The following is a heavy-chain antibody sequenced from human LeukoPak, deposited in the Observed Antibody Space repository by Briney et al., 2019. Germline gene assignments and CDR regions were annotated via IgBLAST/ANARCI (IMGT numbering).Heavy chain of an antibody. CDR2: IYTSGTI. CDR1: GGSISSYY. CDR3: ARDSGTTGEVKFDP. V-gene: IGHV4-4*07. J-gene: IGHJ5*02. D-gene: IGHD3-10*01. Sequence: SETLSLTCTVSGGSISSYYWSWIRQPAGTALEWIGRIYTSGTITYNPSLKSRVTMSVDTSKDQFSLKLSSVTAADTAVYYCARDSGTTGEVKFDPWGQGTLVTVSS.